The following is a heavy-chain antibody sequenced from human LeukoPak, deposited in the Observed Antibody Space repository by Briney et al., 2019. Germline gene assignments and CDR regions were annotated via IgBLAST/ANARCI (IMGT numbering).Heavy chain of an antibody. V-gene: IGHV4-39*01. D-gene: IGHD6-19*01. J-gene: IGHJ5*02. CDR3: ARRRAGRDWFDP. CDR1: GGSISSSNYY. Sequence: PSETLSLTCAVSGGSISSSNYYWGWIRQPPGQGLEWIGSIYYSGNTYYNPSLKSRATISVDTSKNQFSPKLSSVTATDTAVYYCARRRAGRDWFDPWGQGTLVTVSS. CDR2: IYYSGNT.